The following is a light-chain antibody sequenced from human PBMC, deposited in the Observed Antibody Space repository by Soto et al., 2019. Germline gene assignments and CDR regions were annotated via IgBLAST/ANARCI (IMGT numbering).Light chain of an antibody. V-gene: IGLV2-14*01. CDR3: SSYTKTSTIVV. CDR2: DVN. J-gene: IGLJ3*02. Sequence: QSALTQPASVSGSPGQSITISCTGTSNDIGAYNYVSWYQQSPDKAPKLLIYDVNNRPSVVSTRFSGSKSGNTASLTISGLQAEDEADYYCSSYTKTSTIVVFGGGTQLTVL. CDR1: SNDIGAYNY.